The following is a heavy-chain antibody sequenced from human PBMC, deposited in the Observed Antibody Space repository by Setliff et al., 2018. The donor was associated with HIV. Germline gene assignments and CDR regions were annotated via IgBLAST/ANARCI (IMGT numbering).Heavy chain of an antibody. CDR1: GFTFDDYA. CDR3: AKDTLPASARGSSMDV. Sequence: GGCLRLSCAASGFTFDDYAMHWVRQAPGKGLEWVSGISWNSGGILYADSVKGRFTISRDNAKNSLYLQINSLRVEDTALYYCAKDTLPASARGSSMDVWGKGTTVTVSS. CDR2: ISWNSGGI. J-gene: IGHJ6*03. V-gene: IGHV3-9*01.